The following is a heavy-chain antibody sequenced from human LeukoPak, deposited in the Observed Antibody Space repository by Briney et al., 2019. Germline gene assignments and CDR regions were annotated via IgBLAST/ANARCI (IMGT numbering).Heavy chain of an antibody. Sequence: GGSLRLSCAASGFTFSSYWMIWVRQAPGKGLEGVANIKQDGSKKYYVDSVKGRFTISRDNAKNSLYLQMNSLRAEDTAVYYCAGEDYGYPPHYYYYGMDVWGQGTTVTVSS. CDR2: IKQDGSKK. CDR1: GFTFSSYW. J-gene: IGHJ6*02. V-gene: IGHV3-7*01. D-gene: IGHD4/OR15-4a*01. CDR3: AGEDYGYPPHYYYYGMDV.